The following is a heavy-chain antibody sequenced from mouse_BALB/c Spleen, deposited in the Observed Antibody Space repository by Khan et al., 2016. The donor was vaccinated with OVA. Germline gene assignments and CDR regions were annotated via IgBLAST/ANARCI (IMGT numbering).Heavy chain of an antibody. CDR1: GFNIKDYY. CDR3: ARDGYSPWFAY. D-gene: IGHD2-3*01. Sequence: VRLQQSGAELVRPGALVKLSCKASGFNIKDYYMHWVKQRPEQGLVWIGRIDPENGDTIYDPKFQGKASITSDTSSNTAYLQLSSQTSEDTAVYYCARDGYSPWFAYWGQGTLVTVSA. CDR2: IDPENGDT. J-gene: IGHJ3*01. V-gene: IGHV14-1*02.